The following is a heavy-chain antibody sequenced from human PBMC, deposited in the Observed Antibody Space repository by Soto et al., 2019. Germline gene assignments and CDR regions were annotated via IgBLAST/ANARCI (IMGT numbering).Heavy chain of an antibody. V-gene: IGHV3-23*01. CDR2: ISGSGGST. CDR1: GFTFSSYA. Sequence: GGSLRLSCAASGFTFSSYAMSWVRQTPGKGLEWVSAISGSGGSTYYADSVKGRFTISRDNSKNTLYLQMNGLRAEDTAVYYCAKNEPHLPVGETPYYFDYWGQGTLVTVSS. J-gene: IGHJ4*02. CDR3: AKNEPHLPVGETPYYFDY. D-gene: IGHD3-10*01.